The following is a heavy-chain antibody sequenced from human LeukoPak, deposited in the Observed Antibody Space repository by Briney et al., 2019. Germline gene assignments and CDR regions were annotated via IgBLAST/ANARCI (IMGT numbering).Heavy chain of an antibody. CDR2: ISGSGGST. V-gene: IGHV3-23*01. CDR3: AKDHCSNGVCSGLDP. CDR1: GFTFTSYA. J-gene: IGHJ5*02. D-gene: IGHD2-8*01. Sequence: GGSLRLSCAASGFTFTSYAMNWVRQAPGKGLEWVSGISGSGGSTYYADCVKGRFTISRDNSKNTLYLQMNSLRAEDTAVYYCAKDHCSNGVCSGLDPWGQGTLVTVSS.